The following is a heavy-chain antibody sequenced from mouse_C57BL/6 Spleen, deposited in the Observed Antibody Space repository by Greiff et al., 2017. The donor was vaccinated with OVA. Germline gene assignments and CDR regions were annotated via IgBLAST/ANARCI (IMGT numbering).Heavy chain of an antibody. CDR1: GYTFTSSW. CDR3: AREGGTNDWYFDV. V-gene: IGHV1-61*01. Sequence: QVQLQQPGAELVRPGSSVKLSCKASGYTFTSSWMDWVKQRPGQGLEWIGNIYPSDSDTHYNQKFKDKATLTVDKSSSTAYMQLSSLTSEDSAVYDCAREGGTNDWYFDVWGTGTTVTVSS. CDR2: IYPSDSDT. D-gene: IGHD4-1*01. J-gene: IGHJ1*03.